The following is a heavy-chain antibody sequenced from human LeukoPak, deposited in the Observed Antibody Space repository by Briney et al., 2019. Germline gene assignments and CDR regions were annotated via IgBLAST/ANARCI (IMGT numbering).Heavy chain of an antibody. V-gene: IGHV3-53*01. CDR3: AREVATQGGAFDI. CDR2: IYSGGST. Sequence: GGSLRLSCAASGFTVSSNYMSWVRRAPGKGLEWVSVIYSGGSTYYADSVKGRFTISRDNSKNTLYLQMNSLRAEDTAVYYCAREVATQGGAFDIWGQGTMVTVSS. D-gene: IGHD5-12*01. CDR1: GFTVSSNY. J-gene: IGHJ3*02.